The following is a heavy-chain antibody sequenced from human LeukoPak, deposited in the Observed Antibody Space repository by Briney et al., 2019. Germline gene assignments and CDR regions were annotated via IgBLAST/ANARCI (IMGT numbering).Heavy chain of an antibody. Sequence: SVKVSCKASGGTFSSYAISWVRQAPGQGLEWMGGIIPIFGTANYAQKFQGRVTITADESTSTAYMELSSLRSEDTAVYYCARDHRRSYCSSTSCYYDQSAFDIWGQGTMVTVSS. CDR3: ARDHRRSYCSSTSCYYDQSAFDI. CDR1: GGTFSSYA. V-gene: IGHV1-69*13. CDR2: IIPIFGTA. D-gene: IGHD2-2*01. J-gene: IGHJ3*02.